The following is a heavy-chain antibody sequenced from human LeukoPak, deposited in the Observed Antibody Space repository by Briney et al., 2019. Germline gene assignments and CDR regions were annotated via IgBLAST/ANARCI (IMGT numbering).Heavy chain of an antibody. Sequence: SETLSLTCAVSGYSISSGYYWGWIRQPPGKGLEWIGSIYHSGSTYYNPSLKSRVTISVDTPKNQFSLKLSSVTAADTAVYYCARHSSIRSPFVYWGQGTRVTVSS. CDR1: GYSISSGYY. D-gene: IGHD6-19*01. CDR3: ARHSSIRSPFVY. CDR2: IYHSGST. J-gene: IGHJ4*02. V-gene: IGHV4-38-2*01.